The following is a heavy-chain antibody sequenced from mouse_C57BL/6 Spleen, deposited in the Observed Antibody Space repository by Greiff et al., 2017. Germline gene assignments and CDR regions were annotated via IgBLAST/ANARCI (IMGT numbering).Heavy chain of an antibody. J-gene: IGHJ1*03. CDR1: GFTFSSYG. Sequence: EVQRVESGGDLVKPGGSLKLSCAASGFTFSSYGMSWVRQTPDKRLEWVATISSGGSYTYYPDSVKGRFTISIDTAQNTLYLQMSSLKSEDTAMYDCAGYYGSSYWYFDVWGTGTTVTVSS. CDR3: AGYYGSSYWYFDV. CDR2: ISSGGSYT. V-gene: IGHV5-6*01. D-gene: IGHD1-1*01.